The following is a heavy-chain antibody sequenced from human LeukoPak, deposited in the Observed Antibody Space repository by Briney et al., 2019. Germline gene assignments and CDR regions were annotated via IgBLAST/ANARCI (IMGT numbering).Heavy chain of an antibody. V-gene: IGHV3-7*01. Sequence: GGSLRLSCAASGFSFNSDWMDWVRQAPGKGLEWVANIKHDESEKNYLGSVKGRFTISRDNAQNSLYLQMNGLRVEDTAVYYCTRRLDDWGQGTLVTVSS. J-gene: IGHJ4*02. CDR1: GFSFNSDW. CDR3: TRRLDD. CDR2: IKHDESEK. D-gene: IGHD3-16*01.